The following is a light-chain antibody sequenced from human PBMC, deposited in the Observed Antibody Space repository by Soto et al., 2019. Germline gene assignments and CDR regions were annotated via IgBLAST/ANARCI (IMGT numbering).Light chain of an antibody. Sequence: DIPMTQSPSILAASVGDRVTITCRASQTINVWLAWYQQKPGKAPKLLISKASSLESGVPSRFSGSGSGTEFTLTISSLQPDDFATYYCQQYKAYSYTFGQGTELVVK. J-gene: IGKJ2*01. CDR2: KAS. V-gene: IGKV1-5*03. CDR1: QTINVW. CDR3: QQYKAYSYT.